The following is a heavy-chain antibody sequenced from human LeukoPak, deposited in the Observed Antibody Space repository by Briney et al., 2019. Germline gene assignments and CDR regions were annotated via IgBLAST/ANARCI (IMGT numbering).Heavy chain of an antibody. Sequence: GGSLRLSCAASGFTFSSYGMHWVRQAPGKGLEWVAFIRYDGSNKYYADSVKGRFTISRDNAKNSLYLQMNSLRAEDTALYYCAKDIYYSGFQFDPWGQGTLVTVSS. D-gene: IGHD5-12*01. V-gene: IGHV3-30*02. CDR2: IRYDGSNK. J-gene: IGHJ5*02. CDR1: GFTFSSYG. CDR3: AKDIYYSGFQFDP.